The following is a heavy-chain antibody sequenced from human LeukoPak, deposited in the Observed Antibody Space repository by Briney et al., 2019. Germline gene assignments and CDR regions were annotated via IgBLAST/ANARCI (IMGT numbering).Heavy chain of an antibody. CDR3: AGDYRVGY. V-gene: IGHV4-59*12. CDR1: GGSISSYY. J-gene: IGHJ4*02. D-gene: IGHD4-11*01. Sequence: SETLSLTCSISGGSISSYYWSWIRQPPGKGLEWIGYIYYSGNTNYNPSLKSRVTISFDTSKNQFSLKLNSVTAADTAVYYCAGDYRVGYWGQGTLVTVSS. CDR2: IYYSGNT.